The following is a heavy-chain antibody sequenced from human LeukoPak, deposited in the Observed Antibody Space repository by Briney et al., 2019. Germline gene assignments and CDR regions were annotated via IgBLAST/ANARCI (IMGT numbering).Heavy chain of an antibody. V-gene: IGHV3-7*01. D-gene: IGHD3-3*01. J-gene: IGHJ6*03. CDR3: ARDYQYYDFWSGYYDYYYYMDV. Sequence: PGGSLRLSCAASGFTFSSYWMSWVRQAPGKGLEWVANIKQDGSEKYYVDSVKGRFTISRDNAKNSLYLQMNSLRAEDTAVYYCARDYQYYDFWSGYYDYYYYMDVWGKGTTVTVSS. CDR2: IKQDGSEK. CDR1: GFTFSSYW.